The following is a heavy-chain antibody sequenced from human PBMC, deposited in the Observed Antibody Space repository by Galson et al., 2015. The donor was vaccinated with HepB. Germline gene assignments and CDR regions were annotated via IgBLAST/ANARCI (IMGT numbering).Heavy chain of an antibody. J-gene: IGHJ6*03. CDR2: FIPMFGTA. CDR1: GGTFRSCA. D-gene: IGHD3-10*01. Sequence: SVKVSCKASGGTFRSCAISWVRQAPGQGLEWMGGFIPMFGTANYAQKFQGRVTITADESTSTAYMEVSSLRSEDTAVYYCARDKNPTTVLRGVIENNFYYMDVWGKGTTVTVSS. V-gene: IGHV1-69*13. CDR3: ARDKNPTTVLRGVIENNFYYMDV.